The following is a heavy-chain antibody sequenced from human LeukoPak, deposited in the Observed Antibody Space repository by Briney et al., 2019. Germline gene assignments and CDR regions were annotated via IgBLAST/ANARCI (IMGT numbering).Heavy chain of an antibody. D-gene: IGHD3-16*01. CDR1: GDSISGSY. CDR3: VKFGVDYDMGV. Sequence: SETPSLTCTVSGDSISGSYWTWVRQPPGQGLEWIGQIHYSGRADYNPSLKRRITISVDTSKNQMSLTLTSVTAADTAIYYCVKFGVDYDMGVWGQGTTVTVSS. V-gene: IGHV4-59*01. CDR2: IHYSGRA. J-gene: IGHJ6*02.